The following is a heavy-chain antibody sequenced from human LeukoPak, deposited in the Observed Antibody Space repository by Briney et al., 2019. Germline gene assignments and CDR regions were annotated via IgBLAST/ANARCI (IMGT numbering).Heavy chain of an antibody. J-gene: IGHJ4*02. D-gene: IGHD3-10*01. CDR3: ARSRTGSGFLFDY. V-gene: IGHV1-2*02. Sequence: ASVKVSCTASGYTFTGYYMHWVRQAPGQGLEWMGWINPNSGGTNYAQKFQGRVTMTRDTSISTAYMELSRLRSDDTAVYYCARSRTGSGFLFDYWGQGTLVTVSS. CDR2: INPNSGGT. CDR1: GYTFTGYY.